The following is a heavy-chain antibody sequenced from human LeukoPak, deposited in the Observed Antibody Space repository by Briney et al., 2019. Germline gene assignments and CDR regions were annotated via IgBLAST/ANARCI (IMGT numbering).Heavy chain of an antibody. D-gene: IGHD3-3*01. Sequence: SETLSLTCVVSGSSIRSRYYWGWIRQPPGGGLEWIGIISDRGSTYYNSSLRSRVNISVDMSKNQFSLTLRSVTAADTAIYFCARYFDFWSGYPNWLDPWGRGMLVIVSA. J-gene: IGHJ5*02. CDR3: ARYFDFWSGYPNWLDP. V-gene: IGHV4-38-2*01. CDR1: GSSIRSRYY. CDR2: ISDRGST.